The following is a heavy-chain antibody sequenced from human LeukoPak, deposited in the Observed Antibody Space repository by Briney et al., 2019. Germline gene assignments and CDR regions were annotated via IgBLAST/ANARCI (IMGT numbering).Heavy chain of an antibody. CDR2: IYYSGST. CDR3: ARSVGSGSYYANPFDY. Sequence: SETLSLTCTVSGGSISSSSYYWSWIRQPPGKGLEWIGYIYYSGSTNYNPSLKSRVTISVDTSKNQFSLKLSSVTAADTAVYYCARSVGSGSYYANPFDYWGQGTLVTVSS. J-gene: IGHJ4*02. V-gene: IGHV4-61*01. D-gene: IGHD3-10*01. CDR1: GGSISSSSYY.